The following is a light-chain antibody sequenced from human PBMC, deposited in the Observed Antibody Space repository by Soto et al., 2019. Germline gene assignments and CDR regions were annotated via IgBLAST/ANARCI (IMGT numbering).Light chain of an antibody. V-gene: IGLV1-47*02. Sequence: QSVLTQPPSASGTPGQGVIISCSGTSSNIGSNYVYWYRLLPGTAPKLVMFSNVMRPPGVPDRFSGAKSGTSSSLAISGLRPEDEADYFCASWDASLRGWVFGGGTQLTVL. CDR1: SSNIGSNY. CDR2: SNV. CDR3: ASWDASLRGWV. J-gene: IGLJ3*02.